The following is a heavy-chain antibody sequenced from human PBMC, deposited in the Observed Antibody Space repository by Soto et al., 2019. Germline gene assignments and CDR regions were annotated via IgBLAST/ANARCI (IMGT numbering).Heavy chain of an antibody. CDR1: GGSVSSGSYY. Sequence: QVQLQESGPGLVKPSETLSLTCTVSGGSVSSGSYYWSWIRQPPGKGLEWIGYIYYSGNTNYNPSLKSRVTISVDTSKNQFSLKLSSVTAADTAVYYCARIVGRWYYPDYWGQGTLVTVSS. CDR2: IYYSGNT. D-gene: IGHD3-22*01. J-gene: IGHJ4*02. CDR3: ARIVGRWYYPDY. V-gene: IGHV4-61*01.